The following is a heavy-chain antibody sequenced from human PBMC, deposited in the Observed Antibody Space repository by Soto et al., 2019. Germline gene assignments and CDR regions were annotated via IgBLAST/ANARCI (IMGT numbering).Heavy chain of an antibody. CDR1: GFTFSSYA. CDR2: ISYDGSNK. J-gene: IGHJ6*02. Sequence: PGGSLRLSCAASGFTFSSYAMSWVRQAPGKGLEWVAVISYDGSNKYYADSVKGRFTISRDNSKNTLYLQMNSLRAEDTAVYYCARDLGHLIAAAGNYYYYYGMDVWGQGTTVTVSS. D-gene: IGHD6-13*01. V-gene: IGHV3-30-3*01. CDR3: ARDLGHLIAAAGNYYYYYGMDV.